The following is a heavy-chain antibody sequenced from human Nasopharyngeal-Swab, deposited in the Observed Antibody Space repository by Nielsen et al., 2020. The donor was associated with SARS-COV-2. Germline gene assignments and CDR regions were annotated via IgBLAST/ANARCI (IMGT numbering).Heavy chain of an antibody. CDR3: ARAAYSGSYYGAFDI. D-gene: IGHD1-26*01. V-gene: IGHV3-33*01. CDR2: IWYDGSKK. J-gene: IGHJ3*02. CDR1: GFTFSSYG. Sequence: SMKISCAASGFTFSSYGMHWVRQAPGKWLEWVAVIWYDGSKKYYADSVKGRFTISRDNSKNTLYLQMNSLRAEATAVYYCARAAYSGSYYGAFDIWGQGTMVTVSS.